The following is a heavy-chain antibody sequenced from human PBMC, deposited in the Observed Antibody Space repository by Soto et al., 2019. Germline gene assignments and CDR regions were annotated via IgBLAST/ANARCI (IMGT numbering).Heavy chain of an antibody. D-gene: IGHD3-10*01. CDR2: ISGSGGST. CDR1: GFTFSSYA. V-gene: IGHV3-23*01. J-gene: IGHJ6*02. Sequence: GGSLRLSCAASGFTFSSYAMSWVRQAPGKGLEWVSAISGSGGSTYYADSVKGRFTISRDNSKNTLYLQMNSLRAEDTAVYYCAKDLSAGMVRGVISPGYGMDVWGQGTTVTVSS. CDR3: AKDLSAGMVRGVISPGYGMDV.